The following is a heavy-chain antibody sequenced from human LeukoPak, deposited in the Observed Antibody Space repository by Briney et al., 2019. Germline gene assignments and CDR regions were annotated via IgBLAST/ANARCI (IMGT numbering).Heavy chain of an antibody. J-gene: IGHJ6*03. CDR3: ARQGREAARQEWQYPDRLRHYYYYYYMDV. V-gene: IGHV5-51*01. CDR1: GYSFTSYW. CDR2: IYPGDSDT. D-gene: IGHD6-6*01. Sequence: PGESLKISCKGSGYSFTSYWIGWVRQMPGKGLEWMGIIYPGDSDTRYSPSFQGQVTISADKSISTAYLQWSSLKASDTAMYYCARQGREAARQEWQYPDRLRHYYYYYYMDVWGKGTTVTVSS.